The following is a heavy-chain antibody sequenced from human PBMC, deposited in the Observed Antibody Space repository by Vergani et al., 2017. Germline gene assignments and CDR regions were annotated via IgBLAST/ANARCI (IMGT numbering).Heavy chain of an antibody. CDR2: VSFRGDT. CDR1: GASVNSYY. J-gene: IGHJ5*02. CDR3: ARRSSSYYFDI. V-gene: IGHV4-59*02. Sequence: QVKLQESGPGLVKPSETLSLTCTVSGASVNSYYWSWIWQPPGKGLEWMGYVSFRGDTLYDPSVKGRMTISLNTSSNQFSLYLTSVTAADTAMYYCARRSSSYYFDIWGQGVLITVSS. D-gene: IGHD3-22*01.